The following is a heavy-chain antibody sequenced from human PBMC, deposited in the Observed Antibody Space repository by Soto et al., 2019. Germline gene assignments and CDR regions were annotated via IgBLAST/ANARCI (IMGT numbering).Heavy chain of an antibody. V-gene: IGHV3-23*01. D-gene: IGHD3-10*01. Sequence: EVQFLESGGDLVQPGGSLRLSCAASGFSFRTSAMSWVRQAPGKGLEWVSNIIGNGGRTYYADSVKGRFTISRDNSKNTVYPEMNGLRSEGSAVYYCTKDTAEFWGQGTRVTVSS. CDR1: GFSFRTSA. CDR3: TKDTAEF. CDR2: IIGNGGRT. J-gene: IGHJ4*02.